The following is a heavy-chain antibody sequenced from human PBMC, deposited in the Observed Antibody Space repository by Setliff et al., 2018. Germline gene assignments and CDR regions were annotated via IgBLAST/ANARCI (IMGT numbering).Heavy chain of an antibody. CDR2: TYYSGSI. CDR3: ARAQWLDPPGYYYMDV. J-gene: IGHJ6*03. D-gene: IGHD6-19*01. CDR1: GGSISNYS. Sequence: SETLPLTCTVSGGSISNYSWSWLRQSPGKTLEWIAYTYYSGSINYNPSFKSLVTMAVDTSRNQFSLNLNSVTAADMTVYYCARAQWLDPPGYYYMDVWAKGTTVTVS. V-gene: IGHV4-59*12.